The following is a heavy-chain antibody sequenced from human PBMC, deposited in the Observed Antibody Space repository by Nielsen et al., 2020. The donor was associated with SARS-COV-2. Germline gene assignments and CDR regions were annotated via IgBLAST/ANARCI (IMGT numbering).Heavy chain of an antibody. J-gene: IGHJ6*02. Sequence: WIRQPPGKGLEWVSAISGSGGSTYYADSVKGRFTISRDNSKNTLYLQMNSLRAEDTAVYYCAGGERAAKRYSNSPQWHRPKHYYYGLGVWGQGTTVTVSS. V-gene: IGHV3-23*01. CDR2: ISGSGGST. D-gene: IGHD6-6*01. CDR3: AGGERAAKRYSNSPQWHRPKHYYYGLGV.